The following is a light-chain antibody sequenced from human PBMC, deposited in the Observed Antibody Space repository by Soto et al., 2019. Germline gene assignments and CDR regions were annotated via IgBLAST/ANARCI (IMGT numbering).Light chain of an antibody. V-gene: IGKV3-20*01. CDR3: QQYGNSPWT. J-gene: IGKJ1*01. Sequence: EIVLTQSPGTLSLSPGERATLSCRASQSVSSNYLAWYQQKPGQAPRLLIYGASSRATGIPDRFSGSGSGTDFTRTISGLEPEDFAVYYGQQYGNSPWTFGQGTKVEIK. CDR2: GAS. CDR1: QSVSSNY.